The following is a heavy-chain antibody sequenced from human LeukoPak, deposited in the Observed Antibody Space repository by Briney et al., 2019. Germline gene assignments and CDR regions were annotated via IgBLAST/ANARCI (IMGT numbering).Heavy chain of an antibody. J-gene: IGHJ6*03. V-gene: IGHV4-59*01. D-gene: IGHD5-18*01. CDR3: AREGAGSYGFRYIDV. CDR1: GGSMTNYY. Sequence: SETLSLTCTVSGGSMTNYYWTWIRQPPGEGLEWLAYIYYYGSTNYNPYLESRLTFTVDTSKNQFSLKLSSVTAADTAVYYCAREGAGSYGFRYIDVWGKGTTVTVS. CDR2: IYYYGST.